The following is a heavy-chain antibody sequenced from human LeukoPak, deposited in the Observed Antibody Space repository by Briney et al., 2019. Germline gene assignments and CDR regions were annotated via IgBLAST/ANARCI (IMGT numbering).Heavy chain of an antibody. J-gene: IGHJ5*02. V-gene: IGHV3-74*01. Sequence: GGSLRLSCAASGFTFSTYWMHWVRQAPGKGLVWVSHINTDETRTSYADSAKGRFTISRDNAKNTLYLQMNSLRAEDTAVYYCARGFYYVSGTANSWFDPWGQGTLVTVSS. CDR3: ARGFYYVSGTANSWFDP. CDR2: INTDETRT. D-gene: IGHD3-10*01. CDR1: GFTFSTYW.